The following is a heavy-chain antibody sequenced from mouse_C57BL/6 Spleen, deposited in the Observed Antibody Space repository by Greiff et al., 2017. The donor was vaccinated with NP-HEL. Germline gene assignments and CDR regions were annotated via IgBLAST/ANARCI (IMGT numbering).Heavy chain of an antibody. J-gene: IGHJ4*01. Sequence: QVQLQQPGAELVRPGTSVKLSCKASGYTFTSYWMHWVKQRPGQGLEWIGVIDPSDSYTNYNQKFKGKATLTVDTSSSTAYMQLSSLTSDDSAVYYCARGGPYYAMDYWGQGTSVTVSS. CDR1: GYTFTSYW. CDR3: ARGGPYYAMDY. V-gene: IGHV1-59*01. CDR2: IDPSDSYT.